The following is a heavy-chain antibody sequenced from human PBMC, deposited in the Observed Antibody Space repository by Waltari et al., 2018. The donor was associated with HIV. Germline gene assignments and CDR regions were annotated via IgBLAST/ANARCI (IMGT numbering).Heavy chain of an antibody. D-gene: IGHD5-12*01. Sequence: EVEVVGSGGGLVKPGGSLRVSRSSFQTHFEDGWMTWVRQGPGKGLEWVGRIKSKRDGGATDYAASVKGRFVISRDDSQNTLYLQMSGLRTEDTAMYYCTTGGYPTEAFDVWGQGTMVTVSP. CDR3: TTGGYPTEAFDV. CDR2: IKSKRDGGAT. V-gene: IGHV3-15*01. J-gene: IGHJ3*01. CDR1: THFEDGW.